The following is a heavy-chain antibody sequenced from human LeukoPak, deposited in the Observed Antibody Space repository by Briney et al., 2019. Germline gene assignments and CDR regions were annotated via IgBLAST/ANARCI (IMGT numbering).Heavy chain of an antibody. D-gene: IGHD6-13*01. J-gene: IGHJ5*02. Sequence: PSETLSLTCTVSGVSISSSSYYWGWIRQPPGKGLEWIASISYSGSTYYNPSLKSRVTISVDTSKNQFSLKLSSVTAADTAVYYCARGTRAAAVGWFDPGGQGTLVTVSS. CDR3: ARGTRAAAVGWFDP. CDR1: GVSISSSSYY. CDR2: ISYSGST. V-gene: IGHV4-39*07.